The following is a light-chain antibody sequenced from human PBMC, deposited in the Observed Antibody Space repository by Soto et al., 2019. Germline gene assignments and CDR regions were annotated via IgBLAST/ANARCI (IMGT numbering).Light chain of an antibody. CDR3: QQSYTSPPT. Sequence: DIQMTQSPSSLSASVGDTVTITCRPSQSISSYLNWYQQRPGRAPNLLIYAASSLQSGVPSRFSGSGSGTDFTLTISSLQPEDFATYDCQQSYTSPPTFGQGTKVEVK. J-gene: IGKJ1*01. CDR2: AAS. V-gene: IGKV1-39*01. CDR1: QSISSY.